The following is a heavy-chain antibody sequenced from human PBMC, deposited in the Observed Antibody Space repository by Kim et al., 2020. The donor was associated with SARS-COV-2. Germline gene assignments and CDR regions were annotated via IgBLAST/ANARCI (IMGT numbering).Heavy chain of an antibody. CDR1: GGSISSSNW. CDR3: ARWGSSWPRIGFDP. J-gene: IGHJ5*02. Sequence: SETLSLTCAVSGGSISSSNWWSWVRQPPGKGLEWIGEIYHSGSTNYNPPLKSRVTISVDKSKNQFSLKLSSVTAADTAVYYCARWGSSWPRIGFDPWGQGTLVTVSS. V-gene: IGHV4-4*02. D-gene: IGHD6-13*01. CDR2: IYHSGST.